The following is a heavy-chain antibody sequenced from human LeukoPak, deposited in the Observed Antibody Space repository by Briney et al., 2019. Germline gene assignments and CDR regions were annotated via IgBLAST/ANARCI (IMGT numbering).Heavy chain of an antibody. CDR2: VSSSNNYI. CDR3: ASSYSSDWYSRWIDY. Sequence: GGSLRLSCAASGFTFSSYSMNWVRQAPGKGLEWVSSVSSSNNYIFYADSVKGRFTISRDNAKNSLYLQMNSLRAEDTAVYYCASSYSSDWYSRWIDYWGQGTLVTVSS. CDR1: GFTFSSYS. D-gene: IGHD6-19*01. V-gene: IGHV3-21*01. J-gene: IGHJ4*02.